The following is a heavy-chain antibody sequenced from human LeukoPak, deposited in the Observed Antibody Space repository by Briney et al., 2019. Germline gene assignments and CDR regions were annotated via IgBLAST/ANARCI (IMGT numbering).Heavy chain of an antibody. Sequence: SETLSLTCAVSGDSVTSSLSYWGWIRQSPGKGLEGVGCLFYPGRTYSNPSLKTRVTISVDPSKNHFSLKLTSVTAADTAVYYCARLNTRLTILAWGQGTLVTVSS. CDR1: GDSVTSSLSY. D-gene: IGHD3-3*01. V-gene: IGHV4-39*02. J-gene: IGHJ5*02. CDR3: ARLNTRLTILA. CDR2: LFYPGRT.